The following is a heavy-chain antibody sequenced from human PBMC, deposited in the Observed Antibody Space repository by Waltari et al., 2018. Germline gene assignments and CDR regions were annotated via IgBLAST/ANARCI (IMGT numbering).Heavy chain of an antibody. CDR3: AREMWQLLFDY. J-gene: IGHJ4*02. V-gene: IGHV4-39*07. D-gene: IGHD6-6*01. Sequence: QLQLQESGPGLVKPSETLSLTCTVSGGSISSSSYYWGWIRQPPGKGLEWIGSIYYSGSTYYNPSLNSRVTISVDTSKNQFSLKLSSVTAADTAVYYCAREMWQLLFDYWGQGTLVTVSS. CDR2: IYYSGST. CDR1: GGSISSSSYY.